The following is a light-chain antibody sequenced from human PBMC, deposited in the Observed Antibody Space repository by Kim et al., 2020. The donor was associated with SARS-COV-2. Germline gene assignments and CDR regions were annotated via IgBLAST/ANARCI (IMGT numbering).Light chain of an antibody. CDR3: QQYGNSPYT. J-gene: IGKJ2*01. Sequence: LSPGERATLSCRASQSVTSSYLAWYQQKSGQAPRLLIYAASSRAAAIPDRFSGSGSGTDFTLIISKMEPEDFAVYYCQQYGNSPYTFGQGTKLEI. CDR1: QSVTSSY. CDR2: AAS. V-gene: IGKV3-20*01.